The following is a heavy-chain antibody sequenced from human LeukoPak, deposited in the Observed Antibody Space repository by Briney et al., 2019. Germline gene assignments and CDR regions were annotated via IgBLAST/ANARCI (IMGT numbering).Heavy chain of an antibody. CDR1: GGSFSGYY. Sequence: KPSETLSLTCAVYGGSFSGYYWSWLRQPPRRGLEWIGEMNHSGSTNYNPSLKSRVTISVDTSKNQFSLKLSSVTAADTAVYYCARGRDFWSGYYTGYYYYYMDVWGKGTTVTVSS. CDR2: MNHSGST. J-gene: IGHJ6*03. D-gene: IGHD3-3*01. CDR3: ARGRDFWSGYYTGYYYYYMDV. V-gene: IGHV4-34*01.